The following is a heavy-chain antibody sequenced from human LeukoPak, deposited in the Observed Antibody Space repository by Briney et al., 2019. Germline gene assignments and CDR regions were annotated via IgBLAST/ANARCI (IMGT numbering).Heavy chain of an antibody. J-gene: IGHJ4*02. CDR1: GFTFSSYW. D-gene: IGHD6-13*01. V-gene: IGHV3-74*01. CDR2: INSDGSST. CDR3: ARSAAAAGTPSWYYFDY. Sequence: SGGSLRLSCAASGFTFSSYWMHWVRHAPGKGLVWVSRINSDGSSTSYADSVKGRFTISRDNSKNTLYLQMNSLRAEDTAVYYCARSAAAAGTPSWYYFDYWGQGTLVTVSS.